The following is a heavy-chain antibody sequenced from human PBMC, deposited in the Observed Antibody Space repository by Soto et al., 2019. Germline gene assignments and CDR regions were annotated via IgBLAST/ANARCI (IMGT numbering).Heavy chain of an antibody. CDR3: AKDRGRYCSGARCYLFDS. V-gene: IGHV3-30*04. D-gene: IGHD2-15*01. Sequence: QVQLVQSGGGVVQPGRSLTLSCAASGVTFNTYAMHWVRQAPGKGLEWVSIVSYDGSNKYYADSVKGRFTISRDNSKSTLYLQINSVRAEDTAVYYWAKDRGRYCSGARCYLFDSWGQGTLVTVSS. CDR2: VSYDGSNK. J-gene: IGHJ4*02. CDR1: GVTFNTYA.